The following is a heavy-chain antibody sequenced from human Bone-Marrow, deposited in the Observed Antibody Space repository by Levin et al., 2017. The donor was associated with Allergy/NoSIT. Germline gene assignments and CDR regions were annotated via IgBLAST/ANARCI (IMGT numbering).Heavy chain of an antibody. V-gene: IGHV3-73*01. CDR2: IRSKANSYAT. CDR1: GFTFSGSA. Sequence: GESLKISCAASGFTFSGSAMHWVRQASGKGLEWVGRIRSKANSYATAYAASVKGRFTISRDDSKNTAYLQMHSLKTEDTAVYYCTRQRAGSGSYYNWVFDYWGQGTLITVSS. D-gene: IGHD3-10*01. J-gene: IGHJ4*02. CDR3: TRQRAGSGSYYNWVFDY.